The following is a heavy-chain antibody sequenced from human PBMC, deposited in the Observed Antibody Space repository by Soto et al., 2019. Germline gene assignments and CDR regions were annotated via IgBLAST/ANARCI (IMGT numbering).Heavy chain of an antibody. D-gene: IGHD3-10*01. V-gene: IGHV4-34*01. J-gene: IGHJ5*02. CDR2: INHSGST. CDR3: ARGVVRGVTKNNWFDP. CDR1: GGSFSGYY. Sequence: QVQLQQWGAGLLKPSETLSLTCAVYGGSFSGYYWSWIRQPPGKGLEWIGEINHSGSTNYNPSLKSRVTISVDTSKNQFSLKLSSVTAADTAVYYCARGVVRGVTKNNWFDPWGQGTLVTVSS.